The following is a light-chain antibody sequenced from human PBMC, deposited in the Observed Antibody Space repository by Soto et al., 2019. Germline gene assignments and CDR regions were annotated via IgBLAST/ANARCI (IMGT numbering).Light chain of an antibody. J-gene: IGKJ4*01. CDR3: QQRSNWPLT. V-gene: IGKV3-11*01. CDR2: DAS. Sequence: EIVLTQSPATLSLSPGERATLSCRASQSVSSYLAWYQQKPGQAPRLLIYDASNRATGIPVMFSGSGSGTDFTLTISSLEPEDFAVYYCQQRSNWPLTFGGGTKVEIK. CDR1: QSVSSY.